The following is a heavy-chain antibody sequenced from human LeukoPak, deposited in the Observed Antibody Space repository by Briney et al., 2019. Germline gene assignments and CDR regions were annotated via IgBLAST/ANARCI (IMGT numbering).Heavy chain of an antibody. CDR2: IYPGDSDT. Sequence: GESLKISCKGSGYSFTSYWIGWVRQMPGKGLEWMGIIYPGDSDTRYSPSFQGQVTISADKSISTAYLQWSSLKASDTAMYYCARTNYDILTGYYKARSAREFDYWGQGTLVTVSS. J-gene: IGHJ4*02. D-gene: IGHD3-9*01. V-gene: IGHV5-51*01. CDR3: ARTNYDILTGYYKARSAREFDY. CDR1: GYSFTSYW.